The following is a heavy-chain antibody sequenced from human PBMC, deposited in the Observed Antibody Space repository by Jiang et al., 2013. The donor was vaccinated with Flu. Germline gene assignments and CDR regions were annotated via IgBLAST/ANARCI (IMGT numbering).Heavy chain of an antibody. V-gene: IGHV4-59*08. CDR2: IYYSGTT. J-gene: IGHJ4*02. CDR3: ARHGAGGDYAGFDY. D-gene: IGHD4-17*01. Sequence: GPGLVKSSETLSLTCTVSGGSISSYYWSWIRQPPGKGLEWIGYIYYSGTTIYNPSLKSRVTISVDTSKNQFSLKLSSVTAADTAVYYCARHGAGGDYAGFDYWGQGNPGSPVSS. CDR1: GGSISSYY.